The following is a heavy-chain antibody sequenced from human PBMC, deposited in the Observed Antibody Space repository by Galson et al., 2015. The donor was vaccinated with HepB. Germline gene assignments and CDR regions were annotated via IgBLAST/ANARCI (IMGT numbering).Heavy chain of an antibody. CDR1: GFTFSSYA. J-gene: IGHJ3*02. D-gene: IGHD2-2*01. CDR3: ARDAKYCSSTSCQEGDDAFDI. CDR2: ISYDGSNK. Sequence: SLRLSCAASGFTFSSYAMHWVRQAPGKGLEWVAVISYDGSNKYYADSVKGRFTISRDNSKNTLYLQMNSLRAEDTAVYYCARDAKYCSSTSCQEGDDAFDIWGQGTMVTVSS. V-gene: IGHV3-30-3*01.